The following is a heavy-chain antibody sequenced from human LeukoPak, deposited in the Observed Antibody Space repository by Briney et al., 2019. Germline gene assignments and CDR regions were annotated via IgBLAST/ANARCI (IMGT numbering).Heavy chain of an antibody. J-gene: IGHJ4*02. V-gene: IGHV4-39*07. CDR3: ARDPGYDSSGYVELFDY. D-gene: IGHD3-22*01. CDR2: IYYSGST. CDR1: GGSIKTPGYS. Sequence: SETLSLTCTVSGGSIKTPGYSWTWIRQPAGKGLEWIGRIYYSGSTYYNPSLKSRVTISVDTSKNQFSLKLSSVTAADTAVYYCARDPGYDSSGYVELFDYWGQGTLVTVSS.